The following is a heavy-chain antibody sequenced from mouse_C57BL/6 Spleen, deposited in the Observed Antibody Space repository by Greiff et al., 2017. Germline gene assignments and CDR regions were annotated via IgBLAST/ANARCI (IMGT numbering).Heavy chain of an antibody. J-gene: IGHJ2*01. Sequence: VQLQQPGAELVKPGASVKLSCKASGYTFTSYWLHWVKQRPGQGLEWIGMIHPNSGSTNYNEKFKSKATLTVDKSSSTAYMQLSSLTSEDSAVYYCTSYGSSPFDYWGQGTTLTVSS. CDR2: IHPNSGST. CDR1: GYTFTSYW. CDR3: TSYGSSPFDY. V-gene: IGHV1-64*01. D-gene: IGHD1-1*01.